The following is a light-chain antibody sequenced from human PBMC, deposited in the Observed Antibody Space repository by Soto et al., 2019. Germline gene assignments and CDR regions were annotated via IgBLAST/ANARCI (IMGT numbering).Light chain of an antibody. J-gene: IGLJ1*01. Sequence: QSVLTQPASVSGSPGQSITISCTGTSSDVGSYNLVSWYQQHPGKAPKLMIYEVSKRPSGVSNRFSGSKSGNTASLTISGLQAEDEADSSCCSYAGSSTSPYVFGTGTKVTVL. CDR1: SSDVGSYNL. CDR3: CSYAGSSTSPYV. CDR2: EVS. V-gene: IGLV2-23*02.